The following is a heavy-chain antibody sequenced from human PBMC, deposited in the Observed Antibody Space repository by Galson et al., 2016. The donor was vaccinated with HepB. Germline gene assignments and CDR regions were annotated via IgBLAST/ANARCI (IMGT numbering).Heavy chain of an antibody. J-gene: IGHJ5*02. D-gene: IGHD6-13*01. CDR2: TYYKSKWYN. Sequence: SPSRGLQWLGRTYYKSKWYNDYAVSVKSRITINPDTSKNQFSLQLNSVTPEDTAVYFCAKGKAATGFDPWGQGTLVTVSS. CDR3: AKGKAATGFDP. V-gene: IGHV6-1*01.